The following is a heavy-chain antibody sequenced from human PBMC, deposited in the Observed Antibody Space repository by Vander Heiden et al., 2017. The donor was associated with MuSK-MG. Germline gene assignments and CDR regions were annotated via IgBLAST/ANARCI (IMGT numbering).Heavy chain of an antibody. Sequence: QLQLQESGPGLVKPSETLSLTCTVSGGSISSSNYYWGWIRQPPGKGLEYSASISYSGSTYYNPSLKSRVTISVDTSENQFSLKLSSVIAADTAVYYCARGSPYGSWGQGILVTVSS. J-gene: IGHJ5*02. CDR2: ISYSGST. CDR1: GGSISSSNYY. V-gene: IGHV4-39*01. CDR3: ARGSPYGS. D-gene: IGHD4-17*01.